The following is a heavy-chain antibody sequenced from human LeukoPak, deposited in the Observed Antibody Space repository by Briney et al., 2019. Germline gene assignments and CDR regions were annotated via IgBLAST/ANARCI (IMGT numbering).Heavy chain of an antibody. V-gene: IGHV3-53*01. D-gene: IGHD6-13*01. CDR2: MYSGGDT. CDR1: GFTVSDNN. CDR3: ARDAPQVPAAGVLAS. Sequence: GGSLRLSCAASGFTVSDNNKSWVRQAPGKGLEWVSVMYSGGDTYYANSVKGRFTFSRDISKSTLYLQMNGLTTEDTAMYYCARDAPQVPAAGVLASWGQGTLVTVSS. J-gene: IGHJ5*02.